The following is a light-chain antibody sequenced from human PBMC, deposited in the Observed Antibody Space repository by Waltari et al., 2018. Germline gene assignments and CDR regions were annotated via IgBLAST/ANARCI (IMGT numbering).Light chain of an antibody. CDR1: QGLLQSEGHIL. CDR2: LGY. Sequence: DIVLTQSPLSLPVTPGEPASISCRSSQGLLQSEGHILLDWYLQKPGPSPQLLVYLGYHRASGVPDRFSGSGSGTDFTLEISRVEAEDVGVYFCMQGLQTPTFGQGTRL. J-gene: IGKJ5*01. CDR3: MQGLQTPT. V-gene: IGKV2-28*01.